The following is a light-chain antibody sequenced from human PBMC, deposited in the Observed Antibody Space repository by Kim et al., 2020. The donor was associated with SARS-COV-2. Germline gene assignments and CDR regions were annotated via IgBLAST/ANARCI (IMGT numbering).Light chain of an antibody. V-gene: IGLV3-21*03. J-gene: IGLJ2*01. CDR3: QVWDGDSDHVV. CDR1: NFQSKS. Sequence: SYELTQPPSVSVAPGKTAKISCGGSNFQSKSVHWYQQKAGQAPVLVVSDDSDRRSGIPERFSGSYSGNTATLTISSVEAGDEADYYCQVWDGDSDHVVFGGGPQLTVL. CDR2: DDS.